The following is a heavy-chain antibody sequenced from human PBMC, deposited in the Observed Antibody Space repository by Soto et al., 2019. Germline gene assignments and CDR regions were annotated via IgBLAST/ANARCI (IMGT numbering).Heavy chain of an antibody. CDR3: ARDRTDIVDTIGGLIFDY. CDR1: GFTFSSYA. V-gene: IGHV3-23*01. Sequence: GGSLRLSCAASGFTFSSYAMSWVRQAPGKGLEWVSAISGSGGSTYYADSVKGRFTISRDNAKNSLYLQMNSLRAEDTAVYYCARDRTDIVDTIGGLIFDYWGQGTLVTVSS. J-gene: IGHJ4*02. D-gene: IGHD5-12*01. CDR2: ISGSGGST.